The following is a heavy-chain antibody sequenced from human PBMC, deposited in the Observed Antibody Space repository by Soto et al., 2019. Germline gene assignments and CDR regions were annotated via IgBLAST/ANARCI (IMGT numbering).Heavy chain of an antibody. D-gene: IGHD3-3*01. Sequence: EVQLVESGGGLVQPGGSLRLSCAASGFTFSSYWMHWVRQAPGKGLVWVSRINSDGSSTSYADSVKGRFTISRDNAKNTLYLQMNSLRAEDTAVYYCARDQEDFWRGSRYYYYYMDVWGKGTTVTVSS. CDR2: INSDGSST. V-gene: IGHV3-74*01. CDR3: ARDQEDFWRGSRYYYYYMDV. J-gene: IGHJ6*03. CDR1: GFTFSSYW.